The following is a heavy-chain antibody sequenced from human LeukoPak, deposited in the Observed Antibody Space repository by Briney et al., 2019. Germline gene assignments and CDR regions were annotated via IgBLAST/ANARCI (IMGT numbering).Heavy chain of an antibody. J-gene: IGHJ2*01. CDR1: GGSFSGYY. V-gene: IGHV4-34*01. Sequence: SETLSLTCAVYGGSFSGYYWSWIRQPPGKGLEWIGEINHSGSTNYNPSLKSRVTISVDKSKNQFSLKLSSVTAADTAVYYCARDAVEGYYDTTVTGRRGWYFDLWGRGTLVTVSS. CDR2: INHSGST. D-gene: IGHD3-22*01. CDR3: ARDAVEGYYDTTVTGRRGWYFDL.